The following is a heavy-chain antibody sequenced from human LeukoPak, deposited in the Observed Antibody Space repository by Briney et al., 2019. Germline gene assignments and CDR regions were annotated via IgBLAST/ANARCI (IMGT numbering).Heavy chain of an antibody. Sequence: GGSLRLSCAASGFTFSSYWMTWVRQAPGKGLEWVAVIAYDGSRAFYADSVKGRFTISRDNSKNTMSVQMDDLRAEDTAVYYCTRYNNDHFDYWGQGTLVTVSS. CDR1: GFTFSSYW. D-gene: IGHD1-14*01. J-gene: IGHJ4*02. CDR2: IAYDGSRA. V-gene: IGHV3-33*08. CDR3: TRYNNDHFDY.